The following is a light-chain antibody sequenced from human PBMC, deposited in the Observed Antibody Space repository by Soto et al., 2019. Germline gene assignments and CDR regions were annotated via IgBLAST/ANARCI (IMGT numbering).Light chain of an antibody. CDR1: QSISAS. CDR3: QHMAT. CDR2: KAC. J-gene: IGKJ1*01. Sequence: DIQMTQSPSTLSASVGDRVTIPCRASQSISASLAWYQQKPGKAPKPLIYKACSLENGVPSRFSGSGSGTEFTLTISSLQPDDFATYFCQHMATFGQGTKVEIK. V-gene: IGKV1-5*03.